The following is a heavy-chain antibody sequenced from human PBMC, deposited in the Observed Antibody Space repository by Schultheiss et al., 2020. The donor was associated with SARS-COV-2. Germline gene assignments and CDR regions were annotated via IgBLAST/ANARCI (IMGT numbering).Heavy chain of an antibody. CDR3: TTDPMYYYDSSGYYPDAFDI. CDR1: GFTFSNAW. J-gene: IGHJ3*02. D-gene: IGHD3-22*01. V-gene: IGHV3-15*01. CDR2: IKSKTDGGTT. Sequence: GGSLRLSCAASGFTFSNAWMSWVRQAPGKGLEWVGRIKSKTDGGTTDYAAPVKGRFTISRDDSKNTLYLQMNSLKTEDTAVYYCTTDPMYYYDSSGYYPDAFDIWGQGTMVTVSS.